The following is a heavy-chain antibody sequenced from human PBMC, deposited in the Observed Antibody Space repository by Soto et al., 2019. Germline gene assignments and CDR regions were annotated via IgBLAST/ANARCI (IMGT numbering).Heavy chain of an antibody. Sequence: PSETLSLTCTVSGGSISSGDYYWSWIRQPPGKGLEWIGYIYYSGSTYYNPSLKSRVTISVDTSKNQFSLKLSSVTAADTAAYYCARASDQYDFWSGQFNWFDPWGQGTLVTVSS. CDR1: GGSISSGDYY. CDR2: IYYSGST. V-gene: IGHV4-30-4*01. CDR3: ARASDQYDFWSGQFNWFDP. D-gene: IGHD3-3*01. J-gene: IGHJ5*02.